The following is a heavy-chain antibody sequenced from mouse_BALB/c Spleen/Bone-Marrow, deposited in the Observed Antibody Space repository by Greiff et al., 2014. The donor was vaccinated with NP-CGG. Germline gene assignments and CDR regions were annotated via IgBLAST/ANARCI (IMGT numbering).Heavy chain of an antibody. D-gene: IGHD4-1*01. CDR3: ARELAYAMDY. CDR1: GFTFSDYY. J-gene: IGHJ4*01. V-gene: IGHV5-12*02. Sequence: VQLKQSGAGLVQPGASLKLSCTTSGFTFSDYYMYWVSQTPEQRLEWVAYITKGGGSTYYPDNVKGRFTISRDNAKNTLYLQMSRLKSEDTAVYYCARELAYAMDYWGQGTSVTVSS. CDR2: ITKGGGST.